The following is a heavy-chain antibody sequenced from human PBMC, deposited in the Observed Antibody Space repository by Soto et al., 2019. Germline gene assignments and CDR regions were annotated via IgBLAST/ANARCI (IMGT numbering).Heavy chain of an antibody. V-gene: IGHV4-34*01. CDR2: INHSGST. CDR1: GGSFSGYY. Sequence: SETLSLTCAVYGGSFSGYYWSWIRQPPGKGLEWIGEINHSGSTNYNPSLKSRVTISVDTSKNQFSLKLSSVTAADTAVYYCAIIGPRYCSGRGRCYYYMDVWGKGTTVTVSS. J-gene: IGHJ6*03. CDR3: AIIGPRYCSGRGRCYYYMDV. D-gene: IGHD2-15*01.